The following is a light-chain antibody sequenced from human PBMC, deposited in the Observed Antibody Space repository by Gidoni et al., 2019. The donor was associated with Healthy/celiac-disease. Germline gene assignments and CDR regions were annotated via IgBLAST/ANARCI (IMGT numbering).Light chain of an antibody. V-gene: IGKV3-15*01. CDR3: QQYNNWPPLT. CDR2: GAS. J-gene: IGKJ4*01. Sequence: EIVMPQSPATLSVSPGERATLSCRASPSVSSHLAWYQQKPGQAPRLLIYGASTRATGIPARFSGSGSGTEFTLTISSLQSEDFAVYYCQQYNNWPPLTFGGGTKVEIK. CDR1: PSVSSH.